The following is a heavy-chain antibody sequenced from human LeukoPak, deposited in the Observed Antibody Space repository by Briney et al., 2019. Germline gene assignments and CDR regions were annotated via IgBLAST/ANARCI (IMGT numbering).Heavy chain of an antibody. CDR3: ARDPTTVVTVPYYFDD. V-gene: IGHV4-34*01. D-gene: IGHD4-23*01. CDR2: INHRGNT. Sequence: PSETLSLTCAVSSGSFFGYHWNWIRQTPGKALEWIGEINHRGNTNYNPSLESRVTISVDTSKNQFSLTLRSVTAADTAVYYCARDPTTVVTVPYYFDDWGQGTRVTVSS. CDR1: SGSFFGYH. J-gene: IGHJ4*02.